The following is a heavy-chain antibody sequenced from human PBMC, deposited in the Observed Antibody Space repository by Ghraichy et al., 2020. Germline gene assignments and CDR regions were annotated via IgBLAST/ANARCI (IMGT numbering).Heavy chain of an antibody. CDR2: IYISGST. CDR1: GDSISNYY. D-gene: IGHD3-10*01. V-gene: IGHV4-4*07. J-gene: IGHJ4*02. CDR3: AREVTMVRGVTVLYYFDY. Sequence: SETLSLTCTVSGDSISNYYWSWIRQPAGKGLEWIGRIYISGSTNYNPSLKSRVTMSVDTSKNQFSLKLSSVTAADTAVYYCAREVTMVRGVTVLYYFDYWGPGTLVTVSS.